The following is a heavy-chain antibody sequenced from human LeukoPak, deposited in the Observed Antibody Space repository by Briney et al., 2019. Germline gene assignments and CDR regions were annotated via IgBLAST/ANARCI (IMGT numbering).Heavy chain of an antibody. Sequence: GESLKISCKGSEYSFPSYWIAWVRQMPGKGLEWMALIYPGDSDTKYSPSFQGQVTVSVDKSISTAYLQWSSLKASDTAMYYCARLYIGSFDDWGQGTLVTVSS. V-gene: IGHV5-51*01. J-gene: IGHJ4*02. D-gene: IGHD1-26*01. CDR2: IYPGDSDT. CDR3: ARLYIGSFDD. CDR1: EYSFPSYW.